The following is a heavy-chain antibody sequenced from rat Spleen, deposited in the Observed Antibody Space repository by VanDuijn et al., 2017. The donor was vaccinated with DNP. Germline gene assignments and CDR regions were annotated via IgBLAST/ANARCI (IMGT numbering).Heavy chain of an antibody. D-gene: IGHD1-10*01. CDR2: IGPNGNFV. Sequence: EVQLVESGGGLVQPGRSMKLSCAASGFTFSDYYMAWVRRAPTEGLEWVASIGPNGNFVYYRDSVKGRFTISRDNAKSTLYLQMDSLTSEDTATYYCATQGQLGITWFAYWGQGTLVTVSS. CDR3: ATQGQLGITWFAY. CDR1: GFTFSDYY. V-gene: IGHV5-25*01. J-gene: IGHJ3*01.